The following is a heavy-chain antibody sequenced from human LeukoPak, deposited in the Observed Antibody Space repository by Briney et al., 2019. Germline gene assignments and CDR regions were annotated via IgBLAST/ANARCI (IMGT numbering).Heavy chain of an antibody. J-gene: IGHJ4*02. Sequence: GGSLRLSCAASGFTFSSYSMNWVRQAPGKGLEWVATISHDGNRQYYADSVKGRFTVSRDNSKNTLYLQMNSLRAEDTAVYYCARSGIPIPLDYWGQGTLVTVSS. CDR3: ARSGIPIPLDY. CDR1: GFTFSSYS. D-gene: IGHD2-21*01. CDR2: ISHDGNRQ. V-gene: IGHV3-30*03.